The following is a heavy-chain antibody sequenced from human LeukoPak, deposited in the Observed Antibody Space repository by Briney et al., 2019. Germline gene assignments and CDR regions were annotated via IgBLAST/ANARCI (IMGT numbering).Heavy chain of an antibody. CDR1: GYSISSGYY. CDR3: ARAPRDYGGNSGL. Sequence: SETLSLTCAVSGYSISSGYYWGWIRQPPGKGLEWTGSIYHSGSTYYNPSLKSRVTISVDTSKNQFSLKLSSVTAADTAVYYCARAPRDYGGNSGLWGQGTLVTVSS. J-gene: IGHJ4*02. D-gene: IGHD4-23*01. V-gene: IGHV4-38-2*01. CDR2: IYHSGST.